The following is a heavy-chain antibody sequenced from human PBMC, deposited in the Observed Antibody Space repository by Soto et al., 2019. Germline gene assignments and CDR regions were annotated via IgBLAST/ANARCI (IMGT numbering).Heavy chain of an antibody. CDR2: ISSSSSYI. D-gene: IGHD4-17*01. CDR1: GFTFSSYS. Sequence: EVQLVESGGGLVKPGGSLRLSCAASGFTFSSYSMNWVRQAPGKGLEWVSSISSSSSYIYYADSVKGRFTISRDNAKNSLELQMNSLRAEDTAVYYCARIAYGDYAYYYYYMDVWGKGTTVTVSS. CDR3: ARIAYGDYAYYYYYMDV. J-gene: IGHJ6*03. V-gene: IGHV3-21*01.